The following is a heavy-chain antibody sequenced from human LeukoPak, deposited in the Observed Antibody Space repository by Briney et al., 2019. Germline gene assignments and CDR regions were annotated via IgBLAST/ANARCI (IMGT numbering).Heavy chain of an antibody. CDR1: GYSISSGYY. Sequence: SETLSLTCTVSGYSISSGYYWGWIRQPPGKGLEWIGSIYHSGSTYYNPSLKSRVTISVDTSKNQFSLKLSSVTAADTAVYYCARLIVVLPAAIVGCFAPGGQGPLVTVS. J-gene: IGHJ5*02. V-gene: IGHV4-38-2*02. CDR2: IYHSGST. D-gene: IGHD2-2*02. CDR3: ARLIVVLPAAIVGCFAP.